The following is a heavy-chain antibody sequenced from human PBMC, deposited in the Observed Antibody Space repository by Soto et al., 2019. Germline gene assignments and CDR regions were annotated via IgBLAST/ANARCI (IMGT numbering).Heavy chain of an antibody. J-gene: IGHJ4*02. CDR1: GFSLTTSGEG. Sequence: QITLRESGPALVKPTQTLTLTCTFSGFSLTTSGEGVGWIRQPPGKAPEWLALIYWDDDKRYSPSLKNRLTISGDASRSQVALTMTNMDPVDTATYYCAHRKKTVIAATDFDYWGQGTLVTVSS. CDR3: AHRKKTVIAATDFDY. V-gene: IGHV2-5*02. CDR2: IYWDDDK. D-gene: IGHD1-1*01.